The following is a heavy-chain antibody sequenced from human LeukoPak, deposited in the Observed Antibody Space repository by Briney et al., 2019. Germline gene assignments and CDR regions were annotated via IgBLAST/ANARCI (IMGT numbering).Heavy chain of an antibody. J-gene: IGHJ6*02. CDR3: ARGRTYGMYV. Sequence: GGSLRLSCAASGFTFSSYAMQWVRQAPGKGLEWVAVMSYDGSNKYYADSVKGRFTISRDNSNNTLYLQMNSLRAEYTAVYYCARGRTYGMYVWGQGTTVTVSS. CDR1: GFTFSSYA. V-gene: IGHV3-30-3*01. CDR2: MSYDGSNK.